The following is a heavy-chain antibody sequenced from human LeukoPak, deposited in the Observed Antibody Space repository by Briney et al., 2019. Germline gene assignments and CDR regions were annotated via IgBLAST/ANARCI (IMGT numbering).Heavy chain of an antibody. CDR1: GFTFSSSW. V-gene: IGHV3-7*03. Sequence: GGSLRLSCVASGFTFSSSWMSWVRQAPGKGLEWVANIKQDGSEKSYVGSVRGRFTISRDNAKNSLYLQLNSLRAEDTALYYCARDNPPDYWGQGTLVTVSS. CDR3: ARDNPPDY. CDR2: IKQDGSEK. J-gene: IGHJ4*02.